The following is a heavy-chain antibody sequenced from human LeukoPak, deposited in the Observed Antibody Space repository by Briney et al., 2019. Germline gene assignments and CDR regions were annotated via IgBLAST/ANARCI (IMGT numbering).Heavy chain of an antibody. CDR2: LYSSGTT. V-gene: IGHV4-39*01. Sequence: RTSETLSLTCTVSGGSISSSSYNWAWIRQPPGKGLECIGSLYSSGTTYYNPSLRSRVTISVDTSKNQFSLKLNSVTAADTAVYYCARHAPFIVVVPAAKGPLDYWGQGTLVTVSS. CDR3: ARHAPFIVVVPAAKGPLDY. J-gene: IGHJ4*02. CDR1: GGSISSSSYN. D-gene: IGHD2-2*01.